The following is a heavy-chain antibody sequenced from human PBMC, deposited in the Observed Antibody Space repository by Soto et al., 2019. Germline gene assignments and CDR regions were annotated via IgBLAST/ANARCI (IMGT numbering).Heavy chain of an antibody. CDR2: ISAYCGNT. CDR1: GYTFTSYG. CDR3: VREAEYSSFLTVAY. D-gene: IGHD4-4*01. Sequence: QVQLVQSGAEVKKHGASVKVSCKDSGYTFTSYGISWVRQAPGQGLEWMGWISAYCGNTNYEQKFQGRVTMTTDTSTSTAYMELRSLRSDDTAVYYFVREAEYSSFLTVAYWGQGTQVTVSS. V-gene: IGHV1-18*01. J-gene: IGHJ4*02.